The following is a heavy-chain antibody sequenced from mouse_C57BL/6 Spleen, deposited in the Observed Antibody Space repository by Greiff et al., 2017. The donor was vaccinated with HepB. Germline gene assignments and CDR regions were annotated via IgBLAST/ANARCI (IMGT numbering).Heavy chain of an antibody. V-gene: IGHV5-16*01. D-gene: IGHD3-2*02. CDR1: GFTFSDYY. CDR3: ARTAQATYLFDY. CDR2: INYDGSST. Sequence: EVKLMESEGGLVQPGSSMKLSCTASGFTFSDYYMAWVRQVPEKGLEWVANINYDGSSTYYLDSLKSRFIISRDNAKNILYLQMSSLKSEDTATYYCARTAQATYLFDYWGQGTTLTVSS. J-gene: IGHJ2*01.